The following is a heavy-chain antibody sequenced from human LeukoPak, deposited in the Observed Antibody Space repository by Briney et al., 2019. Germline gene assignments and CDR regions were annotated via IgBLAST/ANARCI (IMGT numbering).Heavy chain of an antibody. CDR1: GFPFSSYA. Sequence: GGSLRLSCAASGFPFSSYAMSWVRQAPGKGLEWVSAISGSGGSTYYADSVKGRFTISRDNSKNSLYLQMNSLRAEDTAVYYCARDGKGRNRIGYYFDYWGQGTLVTVSS. V-gene: IGHV3-23*01. CDR2: ISGSGGST. J-gene: IGHJ4*02. CDR3: ARDGKGRNRIGYYFDY.